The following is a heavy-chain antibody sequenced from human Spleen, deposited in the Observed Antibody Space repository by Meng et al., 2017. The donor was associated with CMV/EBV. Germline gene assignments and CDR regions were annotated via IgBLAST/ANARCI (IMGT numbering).Heavy chain of an antibody. CDR2: ITSGGHDT. V-gene: IGHV3-23*01. CDR3: AKCNQQFRARDDFDS. Sequence: GESLKISCVASGFTFSSYGMAWVRQAPGRGLQWVSSITSGGHDTNYADSVQGRFTISRDNSKNTMYLQMDGLRAEDTALYYCAKCNQQFRARDDFDSWGPGTWVTVSS. D-gene: IGHD4-11*01. J-gene: IGHJ3*02. CDR1: GFTFSSYG.